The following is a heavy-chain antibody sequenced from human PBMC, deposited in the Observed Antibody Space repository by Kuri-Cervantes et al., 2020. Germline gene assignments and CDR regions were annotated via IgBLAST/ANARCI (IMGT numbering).Heavy chain of an antibody. V-gene: IGHV3-21*01. J-gene: IGHJ3*02. CDR2: ISSSSSYI. CDR1: GFTFSSYS. D-gene: IGHD2-2*02. Sequence: GESLKISCAASGFTFSSYSMNWVRQAPGKGLEWVSSISSSSSYIYYADSVKGRFTISRDNAKNTLYLQMNSLRAEDTAVYYCARSLIPAAIFDAFDIWGQGTMVTVSS. CDR3: ARSLIPAAIFDAFDI.